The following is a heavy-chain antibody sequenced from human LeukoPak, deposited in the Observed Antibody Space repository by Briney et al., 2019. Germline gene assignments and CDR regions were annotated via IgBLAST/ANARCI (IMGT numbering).Heavy chain of an antibody. V-gene: IGHV4-39*07. CDR2: IYHSGST. CDR3: HFYPKGCWKRCPNDY. J-gene: IGHJ4*02. CDR1: GGSISSSSYY. D-gene: IGHD3-3*02. Sequence: SETLSLTCTVSGGSISSSSYYWGWIRQPPGKGLEWIGSIYHSGSTYYNPSLKSRVTISVDTSKNQFSLKLSSVTAADTAVYYCHFYPKGCWKRCPNDYWGQGTLVTVSS.